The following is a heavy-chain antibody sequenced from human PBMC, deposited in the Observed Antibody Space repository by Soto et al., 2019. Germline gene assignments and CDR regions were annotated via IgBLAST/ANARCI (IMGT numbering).Heavy chain of an antibody. CDR1: GYTFTSYA. CDR2: INAGNGNT. CDR3: VRDIPKLRAYYDYYYGMDV. J-gene: IGHJ6*02. Sequence: ASVKVSCKASGYTFTSYAMHWVRQAPGQRLEWMGWINAGNGNTKYSQKFQGRVTITRDTSASTAYMELSSLRSEDTAVYYCVRDIPKLRAYYDYYYGMDVWGQGTTVTVSS. V-gene: IGHV1-3*01. D-gene: IGHD4-17*01.